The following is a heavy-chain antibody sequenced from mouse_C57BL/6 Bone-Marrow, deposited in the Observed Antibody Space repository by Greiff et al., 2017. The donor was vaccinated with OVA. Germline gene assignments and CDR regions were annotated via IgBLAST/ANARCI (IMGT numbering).Heavy chain of an antibody. V-gene: IGHV10-3*01. D-gene: IGHD1-1*02. Sequence: EVQRVESGGGLVQPKGSLKLSCAASGFTFNTYAMHWVRQAPGKGLEWVARIRSKSSNYATYYADSVKDRFTISRDDSQSMLYLQMNNLKTEDTAMYYCVREGGTWSYWYFDVWGTGTTVTVSS. CDR2: IRSKSSNYAT. CDR1: GFTFNTYA. CDR3: VREGGTWSYWYFDV. J-gene: IGHJ1*03.